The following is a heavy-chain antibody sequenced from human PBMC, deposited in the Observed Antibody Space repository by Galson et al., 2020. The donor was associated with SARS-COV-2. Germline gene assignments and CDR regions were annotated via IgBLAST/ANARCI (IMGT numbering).Heavy chain of an antibody. D-gene: IGHD4-4*01. CDR3: AKDWAYRDYYYIHV. CDR1: GFTFSNYA. V-gene: IGHV3-30*18. CDR2: ISYDGNNK. J-gene: IGHJ6*03. Sequence: GGSLRLSCAASGFTFSNYATHWVRQAPGKGLEWVAVISYDGNNKYYADSVKGRFTISRDNSKNTLFLQMDSLRAEDTAVYYCAKDWAYRDYYYIHVWGKGTTVTVSS.